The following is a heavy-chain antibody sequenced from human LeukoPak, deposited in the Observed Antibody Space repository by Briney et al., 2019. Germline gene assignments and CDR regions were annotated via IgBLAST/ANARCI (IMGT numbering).Heavy chain of an antibody. Sequence: SVKVSCKASGGTFSSYTISWVRQAPGQGLEWMGRIIPILGIANYAHKFKGRVTITADKSTSTAYMELSSLRSEDTAVYYCARGRPDIVVVPAAWWFDPWGQGTLVTVSS. CDR1: GGTFSSYT. CDR2: IIPILGIA. V-gene: IGHV1-69*02. CDR3: ARGRPDIVVVPAAWWFDP. J-gene: IGHJ5*02. D-gene: IGHD2-2*01.